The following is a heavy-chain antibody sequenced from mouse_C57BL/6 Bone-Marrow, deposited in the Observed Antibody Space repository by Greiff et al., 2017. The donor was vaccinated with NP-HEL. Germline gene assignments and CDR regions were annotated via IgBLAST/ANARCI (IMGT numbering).Heavy chain of an antibody. CDR2: ISSGGDYI. CDR1: GFTFSSYA. D-gene: IGHD1-1*01. V-gene: IGHV5-9-1*02. J-gene: IGHJ4*01. Sequence: DVMLVESGEGLVKPGGSLKLSCAASGFTFSSYAMSWVRQTPEKRLEWVAYISSGGDYIYYADTVKGRCTISRDNARNTLYLQMSSLKSEDTAMYYCTRALLRNYAMDYWGQGTSVTVSS. CDR3: TRALLRNYAMDY.